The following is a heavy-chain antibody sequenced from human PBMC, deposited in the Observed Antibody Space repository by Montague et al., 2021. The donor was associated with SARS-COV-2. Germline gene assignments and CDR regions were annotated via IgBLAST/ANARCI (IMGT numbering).Heavy chain of an antibody. V-gene: IGHV4-59*08. Sequence: SETLSLTCAVSGGSISRSYWIWIRQPPGKGLEWIGEIYYNGSINYNPSLKIRRTISVDTSKNQFSLRLSSVTAADTAVYYCAGGYSWAMEVWGQGTLVTVSS. CDR3: AGGYSWAMEV. J-gene: IGHJ1*01. CDR2: IYYNGSI. D-gene: IGHD5-12*01. CDR1: GGSISRSY.